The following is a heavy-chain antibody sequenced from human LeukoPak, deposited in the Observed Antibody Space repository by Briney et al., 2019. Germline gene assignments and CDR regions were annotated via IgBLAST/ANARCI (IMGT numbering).Heavy chain of an antibody. CDR1: GGSISSSSYY. Sequence: SETLSLTCTVSGGSISSSSYYWGWIRQPPAKGLEWFGSIYYSGSTYYNPSLRSRVTISVDTSKNQFSLKLSSVTAADTAVYYCAGATYYYGSGSEGYFDYWGQGTLVTVSS. V-gene: IGHV4-39*01. D-gene: IGHD3-10*01. CDR2: IYYSGST. J-gene: IGHJ4*02. CDR3: AGATYYYGSGSEGYFDY.